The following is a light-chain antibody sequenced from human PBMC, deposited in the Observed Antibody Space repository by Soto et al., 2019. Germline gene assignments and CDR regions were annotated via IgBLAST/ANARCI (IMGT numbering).Light chain of an antibody. V-gene: IGKV1-39*01. CDR1: QSIGTS. CDR3: QQSYTAPFT. CDR2: SAS. J-gene: IGKJ3*01. Sequence: DFQMTQSPSSLSASVGDRVSITCRASQSIGTSLNWYQQKPGKAPKLLIYSASTLQGGGPSRFSGSGSGTDFTLTISGLQPEDFANYYCQQSYTAPFTFGPGTRVDVK.